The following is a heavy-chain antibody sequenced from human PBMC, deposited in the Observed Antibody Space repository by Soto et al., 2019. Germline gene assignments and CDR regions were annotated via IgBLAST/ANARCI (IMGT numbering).Heavy chain of an antibody. D-gene: IGHD3-22*01. V-gene: IGHV4-59*01. CDR3: SRVIKSPFYDSSGHLDY. CDR2: IYYSGST. J-gene: IGHJ4*02. CDR1: GGSISSYY. Sequence: SETLSLTCTGSGGSISSYYWSWIRQPPGKGLEWIGYIYYSGSTNYNPSLKSRVTISVDTSKNQFSLKLSSVTAADTAVYYCSRVIKSPFYDSSGHLDYWGKGTLVTVSS.